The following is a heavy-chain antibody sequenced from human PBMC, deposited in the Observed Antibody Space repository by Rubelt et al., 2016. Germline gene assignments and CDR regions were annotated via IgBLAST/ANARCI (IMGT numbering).Heavy chain of an antibody. CDR3: AREAYSGRYPLIDY. V-gene: IGHV1-18*01. D-gene: IGHD1-26*01. Sequence: QVQLVQSGAGVKKPGASVKVSCKASGYTFTTYGINWVRQAPGQGLEWMGWISAYNGNTNHAQKLKGRVTMTTDTSTSTAYMELRSLRSDDTAVYYCAREAYSGRYPLIDYWGQGTLVTVSS. CDR1: GYTFTTYG. CDR2: ISAYNGNT. J-gene: IGHJ4*02.